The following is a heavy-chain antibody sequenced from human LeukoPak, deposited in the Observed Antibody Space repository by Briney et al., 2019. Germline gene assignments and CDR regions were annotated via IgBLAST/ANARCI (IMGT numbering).Heavy chain of an antibody. Sequence: GGSLRLSCAASGFTFSSNWMTWLRQAPGKGLEWVANIKQDGSEIQYVDSVKGRFTISRDNAKNSLYLQMNSLRAEDTAVYYCARWVTTIDYWGQGTLVTVSS. D-gene: IGHD4-17*01. CDR3: ARWVTTIDY. CDR1: GFTFSSNW. V-gene: IGHV3-7*01. J-gene: IGHJ4*02. CDR2: IKQDGSEI.